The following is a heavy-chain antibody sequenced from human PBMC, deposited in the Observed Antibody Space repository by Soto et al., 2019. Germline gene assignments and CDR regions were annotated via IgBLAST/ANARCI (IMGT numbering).Heavy chain of an antibody. V-gene: IGHV3-7*02. Sequence: HPGGSLRLSCAASGFTFSSYWMSWVRLAPGKGLEWVAHIKQDGSEIYSMDSVKGRFTISRDNAKNSLYLQMNSLTVEDTAVYYCAILRGDGYYDSSGYLINAPFDYWGQGTLVTVSS. D-gene: IGHD3-22*01. CDR2: IKQDGSEI. J-gene: IGHJ4*02. CDR3: AILRGDGYYDSSGYLINAPFDY. CDR1: GFTFSSYW.